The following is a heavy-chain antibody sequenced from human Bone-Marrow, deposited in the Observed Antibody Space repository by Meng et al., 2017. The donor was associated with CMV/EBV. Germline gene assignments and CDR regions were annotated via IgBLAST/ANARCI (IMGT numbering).Heavy chain of an antibody. Sequence: ASVKVSCKASGYTFTSYGISWVRQAPGQGLEWMGWISAYNGNTNYAQKLQGRVTMTTDTSTSTAYMELRSLRSDDTAVYYCARWYSSSWYEGVDYWGQGTLVTVSS. V-gene: IGHV1-18*01. CDR1: GYTFTSYG. CDR3: ARWYSSSWYEGVDY. D-gene: IGHD6-13*01. J-gene: IGHJ4*02. CDR2: ISAYNGNT.